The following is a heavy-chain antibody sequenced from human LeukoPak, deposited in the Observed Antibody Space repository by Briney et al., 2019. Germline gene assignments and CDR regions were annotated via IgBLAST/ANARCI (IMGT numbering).Heavy chain of an antibody. J-gene: IGHJ4*02. CDR2: IYSGGST. V-gene: IGHV3-53*01. CDR1: GFTVSSNY. CDR3: ARIRDFRLYYFDY. D-gene: IGHD3-10*01. Sequence: GGSLRLSCAASGFTVSSNYMSWVRQAPGKGLEWVSVIYSGGSTYYADSVKGRFTISRDNSKNTLNLQMNSLRAEDTAVYYCARIRDFRLYYFDYWGQGTLVTVSS.